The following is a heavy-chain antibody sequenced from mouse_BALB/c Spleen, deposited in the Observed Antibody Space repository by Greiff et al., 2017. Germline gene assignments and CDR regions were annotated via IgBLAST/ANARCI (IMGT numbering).Heavy chain of an antibody. J-gene: IGHJ4*01. CDR3: ARGGLLPYAMDY. CDR1: GFSLTSYG. V-gene: IGHV2-9*02. D-gene: IGHD1-1*01. CDR2: IWAGGST. Sequence: VKLVESGPGLVAPSQSLSITCTVSGFSLTSYGVHWVRQPPGKGLEWLGVIWAGGSTNYNSALMSRLSISKDNSKSQVFLKMNSLQTDDTAMYYCARGGLLPYAMDYWGQGTSVTVSS.